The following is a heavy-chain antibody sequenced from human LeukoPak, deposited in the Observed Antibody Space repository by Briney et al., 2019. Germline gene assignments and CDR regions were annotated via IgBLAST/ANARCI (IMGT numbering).Heavy chain of an antibody. CDR1: GFTFSDYS. CDR3: ARCSGGTCYSGAHSFYGMDV. J-gene: IGHJ6*02. Sequence: PGGALRLSCAASGFTFSDYSMNWVRQAPGKGLGWVSSISSSSDSIYYADSVKGRFTISRDNAKNSLYLQVNSLRAEDTAVYYCARCSGGTCYSGAHSFYGMDVWGQGTTVSVSS. V-gene: IGHV3-21*01. D-gene: IGHD2-15*01. CDR2: ISSSSDSI.